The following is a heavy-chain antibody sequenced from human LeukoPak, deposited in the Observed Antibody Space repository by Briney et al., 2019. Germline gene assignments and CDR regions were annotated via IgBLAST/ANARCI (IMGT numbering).Heavy chain of an antibody. J-gene: IGHJ5*02. D-gene: IGHD3-9*01. Sequence: SVKVSCKASGGTFSSYAISWVRQAPGQGLEWMGRIIPIFGTANYAQKFQGRVTITTDESTSTAYMELSSLRAEDTAVYYCAKDCLAWLFPPGWFDPWGQGTLVTVSS. CDR2: IIPIFGTA. V-gene: IGHV1-69*05. CDR3: AKDCLAWLFPPGWFDP. CDR1: GGTFSSYA.